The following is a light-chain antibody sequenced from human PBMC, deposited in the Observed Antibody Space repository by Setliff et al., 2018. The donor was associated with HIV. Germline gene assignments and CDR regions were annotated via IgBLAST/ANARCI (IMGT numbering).Light chain of an antibody. CDR3: SSYAISSPYV. J-gene: IGLJ1*01. CDR2: DVY. V-gene: IGLV2-11*01. Sequence: QSVLTQPRSVSGSPGQSVTFSCTGSSNDVGAYNFVSWYQQHPGKAPKLIIYDVYKRPSGVPDRFSGSKSGDTASLTISGLQSEDEADYYCSSYAISSPYVFGTGTKVTVL. CDR1: SNDVGAYNF.